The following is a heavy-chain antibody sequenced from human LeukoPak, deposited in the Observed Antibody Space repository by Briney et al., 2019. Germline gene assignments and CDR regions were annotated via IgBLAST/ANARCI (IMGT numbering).Heavy chain of an antibody. Sequence: GGSLRLSCATSGFTFTRYWMAWVRQAPGKGLEWVANVKQDGSQQYYLDSVEGRFTISRDNAKNSLYLQMNNVRAEDTAVYYCSNGIYSGSFWGQGTLVTVSS. CDR1: GFTFTRYW. CDR2: VKQDGSQQ. V-gene: IGHV3-7*01. CDR3: SNGIYSGSF. J-gene: IGHJ4*02. D-gene: IGHD6-6*01.